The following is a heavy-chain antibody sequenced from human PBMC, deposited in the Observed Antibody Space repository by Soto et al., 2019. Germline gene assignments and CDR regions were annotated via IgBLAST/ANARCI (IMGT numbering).Heavy chain of an antibody. CDR3: ARQGNGAEGFDY. CDR2: FYRGDSDT. J-gene: IGHJ4*02. Sequence: GESLKISCQGSGYYFPSYWIGWVRQMPGKGLEWMGIFYRGDSDTRYSPSFQGQVTISADRSISTAYLQWSSLKPSDTAMYYCARQGNGAEGFDYWGQGTLVTVSS. CDR1: GYYFPSYW. D-gene: IGHD4-17*01. V-gene: IGHV5-51*01.